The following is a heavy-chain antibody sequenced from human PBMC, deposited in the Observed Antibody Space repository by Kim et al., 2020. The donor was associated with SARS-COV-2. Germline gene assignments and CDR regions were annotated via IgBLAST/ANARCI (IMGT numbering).Heavy chain of an antibody. CDR3: ARGGVNNWFDP. Sequence: ANYAQKFQGRVTITADESTSTAYMELSSLRSEDTAVYYCARGGVNNWFDPWGQGTLVTVSS. CDR2: A. J-gene: IGHJ5*02. V-gene: IGHV1-69*01.